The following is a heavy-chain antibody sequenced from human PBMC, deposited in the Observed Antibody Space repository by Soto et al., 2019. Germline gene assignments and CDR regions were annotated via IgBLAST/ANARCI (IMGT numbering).Heavy chain of an antibody. CDR1: GYTFSNYG. J-gene: IGHJ4*02. D-gene: IGHD4-4*01. V-gene: IGHV1-18*01. Sequence: QIQLVQSGGEVKKPGASVKVSCKTSGYTFSNYGVSWVRQAPGQGLEWMGWLNTYNGNTKYAQKFQGRVTMTTDTHANTAYVELRSLRSDDTAVYYCARAQTPTESDLWGQGTLVIVSS. CDR2: LNTYNGNT. CDR3: ARAQTPTESDL.